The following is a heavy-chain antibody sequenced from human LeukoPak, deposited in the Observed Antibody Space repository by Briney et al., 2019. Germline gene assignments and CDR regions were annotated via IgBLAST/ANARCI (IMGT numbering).Heavy chain of an antibody. D-gene: IGHD3-22*01. CDR2: ISSSSSTI. V-gene: IGHV3-48*01. CDR3: AKCSSSGYYSLFDY. J-gene: IGHJ4*02. CDR1: GFTFSSYS. Sequence: GGSLRLSCAASGFTFSSYSMNWVRQAPEKGLEWVSYISSSSSTIYYADSVKGRFTISRDNAKNSLYLQMNSLRAEDTAVYYCAKCSSSGYYSLFDYWGQGTLVTVSS.